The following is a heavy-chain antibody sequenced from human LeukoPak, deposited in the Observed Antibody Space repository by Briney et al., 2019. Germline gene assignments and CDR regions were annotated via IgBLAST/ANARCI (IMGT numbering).Heavy chain of an antibody. CDR3: VKSPGYYHYYMDV. CDR2: ISGSGGST. CDR1: GFTFSSYS. V-gene: IGHV3-23*01. D-gene: IGHD3-10*01. J-gene: IGHJ6*03. Sequence: GGSLRLSCAASGFTFSSYSMSWVRQAPGKGREWVSAISGSGGSTYYADSVKGRFTISRDNSKNTLYLQMNSLSAEDTAVYYCVKSPGYYHYYMDVWGKGTTVTVSS.